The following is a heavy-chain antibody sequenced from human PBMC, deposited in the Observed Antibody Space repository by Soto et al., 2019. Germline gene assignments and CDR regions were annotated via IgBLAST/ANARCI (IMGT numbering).Heavy chain of an antibody. CDR3: TRQAYGDYHK. V-gene: IGHV3-73*01. CDR1: GFTFSGSA. J-gene: IGHJ4*02. D-gene: IGHD4-17*01. Sequence: PGWSLRLSCAASGFTFSGSAMHWVRQASGKGLEWVGRIRSKANSYATAYAASVKGRSTISRDDSKNTAYLQMNSLKTEDTAVYYCTRQAYGDYHKWGQGTLVTVS. CDR2: IRSKANSYAT.